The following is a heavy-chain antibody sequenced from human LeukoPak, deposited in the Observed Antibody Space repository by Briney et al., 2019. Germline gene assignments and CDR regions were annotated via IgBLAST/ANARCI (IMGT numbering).Heavy chain of an antibody. CDR1: VGSLSRYY. Sequence: PETLSLTSTVSVGSLSRYYWSWIRQPPGQGLEWIGDIYYSGSTNYSPSLKSRVTISVDTSKNQFSLKLSSVTAADTAVYYCARGWIQLWSPTIFNWFDPWGQGTLVTVSS. J-gene: IGHJ5*02. D-gene: IGHD5-18*01. CDR3: ARGWIQLWSPTIFNWFDP. CDR2: IYYSGST. V-gene: IGHV4-59*01.